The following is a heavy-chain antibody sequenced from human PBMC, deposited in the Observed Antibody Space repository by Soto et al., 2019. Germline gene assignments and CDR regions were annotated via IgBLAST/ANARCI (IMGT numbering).Heavy chain of an antibody. J-gene: IGHJ5*02. CDR3: ARYGVPVVPAAISWFDP. V-gene: IGHV1-18*01. CDR2: ISAYNGNT. D-gene: IGHD2-2*02. CDR1: GYTFTSYG. Sequence: ASLKVSCKASGYTFTSYGIHWVRQAPGQRLEWMGWISAYNGNTNYAQKLQGRVTMTTDTSTSTAYMELRSLRSDDTAVYYCARYGVPVVPAAISWFDPWGQGTLVTVSS.